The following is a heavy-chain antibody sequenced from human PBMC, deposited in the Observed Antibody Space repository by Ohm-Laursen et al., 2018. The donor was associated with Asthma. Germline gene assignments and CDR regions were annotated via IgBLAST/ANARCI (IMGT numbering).Heavy chain of an antibody. CDR1: GFTFTSSA. Sequence: ASVKVSCKVSGFTFTSSAVQWVRQARGQRLEWIGWIVVGSGNTNYAQKFQERVTITRDMSTSTAYMELSSLRSEDTAVYYCAAGKARLLLPYYYYGMDVWGQGTTVTVSS. CDR2: IVVGSGNT. V-gene: IGHV1-58*01. D-gene: IGHD3-22*01. J-gene: IGHJ6*02. CDR3: AAGKARLLLPYYYYGMDV.